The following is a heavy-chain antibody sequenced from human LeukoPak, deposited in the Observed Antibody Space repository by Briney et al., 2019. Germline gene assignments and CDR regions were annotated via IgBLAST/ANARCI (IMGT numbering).Heavy chain of an antibody. CDR3: AAPGVPVATYYFDY. CDR1: GFTFSSYD. V-gene: IGHV3-13*01. J-gene: IGHJ4*02. Sequence: GGSLRLSCAASGFTFSSYDMHWVRQTTEKGLEWVSAISIAGATYYAGSVKGRFTISRETAKNSLFLQMDSLRAGDTAVYYCAAPGVPVATYYFDYWGQGTLVTVSS. CDR2: ISIAGAT. D-gene: IGHD2-2*01.